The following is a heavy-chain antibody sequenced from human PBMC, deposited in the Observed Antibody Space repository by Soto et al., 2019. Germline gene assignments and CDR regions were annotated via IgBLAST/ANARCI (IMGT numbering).Heavy chain of an antibody. J-gene: IGHJ5*02. V-gene: IGHV1-46*01. CDR1: GNTFANYF. D-gene: IGHD3-10*01. CDR3: AKQTVELSLGGFDP. CDR2: INPSGGPP. Sequence: QVQLVQSGAEVRTPGASVIVSCKASGNTFANYFLHWVRQAPGQGLEWMGQINPSGGPPTYAQACQGRVTVTWDTSARTVCMEMRSLTSDDTAVYYCAKQTVELSLGGFDPWGQGTLVTISS.